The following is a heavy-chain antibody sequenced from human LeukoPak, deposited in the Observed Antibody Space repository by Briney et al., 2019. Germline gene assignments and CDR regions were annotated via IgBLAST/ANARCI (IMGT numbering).Heavy chain of an antibody. J-gene: IGHJ4*02. D-gene: IGHD6-13*01. CDR1: GGSISSGGYY. V-gene: IGHV4-31*03. Sequence: SETLSLTCTVSGGSISSGGYYWSWIRQHPGVGLECIGYIYYSGSTYYNPSLKSRVTISIDTSKDQFSLKLSPVTAADTAVYYCARVIRIGGIFDYWGQGTLVTVSS. CDR2: IYYSGST. CDR3: ARVIRIGGIFDY.